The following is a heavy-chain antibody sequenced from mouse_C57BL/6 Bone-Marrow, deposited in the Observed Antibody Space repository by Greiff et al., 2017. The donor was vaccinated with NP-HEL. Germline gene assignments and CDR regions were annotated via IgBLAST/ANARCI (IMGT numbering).Heavy chain of an antibody. Sequence: QVQLQQPGAELVKPGASVKMSCKASGYTFTSYWITWVKQRPGQGLEWIGDIYPGSGSTNYNEKFKSKATLTVDTSSSTAYMQLSSLTSEDSAVYYCARSGYYYYDAMEYWGQGTSVTVSA. J-gene: IGHJ4*01. D-gene: IGHD2-3*01. CDR2: IYPGSGST. CDR1: GYTFTSYW. V-gene: IGHV1-55*01. CDR3: ARSGYYYYDAMEY.